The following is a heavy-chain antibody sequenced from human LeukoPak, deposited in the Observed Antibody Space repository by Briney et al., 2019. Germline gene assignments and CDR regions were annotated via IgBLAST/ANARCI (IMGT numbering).Heavy chain of an antibody. Sequence: GGSLRLSCAASGFTFDDYGMTWVRQAPGKGLEWVSGINWNGGNTGYADSVKGRFTISRDNAQNSLYLQMNSLRAEDTALYYCARVASNYDFDYWGQGTLVSVSS. J-gene: IGHJ4*02. CDR3: ARVASNYDFDY. CDR2: INWNGGNT. V-gene: IGHV3-20*04. CDR1: GFTFDDYG. D-gene: IGHD4-11*01.